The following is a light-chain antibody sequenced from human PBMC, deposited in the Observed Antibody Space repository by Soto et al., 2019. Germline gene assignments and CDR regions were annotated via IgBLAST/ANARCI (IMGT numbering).Light chain of an antibody. J-gene: IGKJ1*01. CDR3: QQYNKSTWT. Sequence: EILTTQSPATLSVSPGARATISCRASQSVSSNLAWYQHKPGQAPSLLIYGASPRATGIPGRFSGSGSGTVFTLTISSLKPEDFAVYYCQQYNKSTWTFGRGTKVDIK. CDR2: GAS. V-gene: IGKV3-15*01. CDR1: QSVSSN.